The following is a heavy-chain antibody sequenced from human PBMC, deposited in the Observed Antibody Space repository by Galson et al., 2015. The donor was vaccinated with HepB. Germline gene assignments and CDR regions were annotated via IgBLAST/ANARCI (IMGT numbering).Heavy chain of an antibody. D-gene: IGHD6-13*01. CDR3: ARDPPIAAETKQDDY. V-gene: IGHV1-2*06. CDR1: GYTFTGYY. CDR2: INPNSGGT. Sequence: SVKVSCKASGYTFTGYYMYWVRQAPGQGLEWMGRINPNSGGTNYAQKFQGRVTMTRDTSISTAYMELSRLRSDDTAVYYCARDPPIAAETKQDDYWGQGTLVTVSS. J-gene: IGHJ4*02.